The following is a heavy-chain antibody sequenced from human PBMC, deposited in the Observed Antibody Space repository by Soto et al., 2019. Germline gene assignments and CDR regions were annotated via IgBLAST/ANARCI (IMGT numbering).Heavy chain of an antibody. D-gene: IGHD1-26*01. CDR1: GYSFTSYT. J-gene: IGHJ3*02. Sequence: ASVKVSCKASGYSFTSYTMHWVRQAPGQRLEWMGWINTGNGKTKYSQKFQGRVTNTMNKPASTAYMELSSLRSEDMAVYYCARYSGNYQDAFDIWGQGTMVTVSS. CDR3: ARYSGNYQDAFDI. V-gene: IGHV1-3*04. CDR2: INTGNGKT.